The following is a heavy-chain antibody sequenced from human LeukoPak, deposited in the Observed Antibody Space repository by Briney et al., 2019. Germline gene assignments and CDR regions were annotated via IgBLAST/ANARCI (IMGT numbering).Heavy chain of an antibody. D-gene: IGHD2-15*01. Sequence: PGGSLRLSCAASGFIFSSHWMSWVRQAPGKGLEGVAGLQQDGSEKGYVDSVKGRYAISRDNAKNSLYVQMDTLRGEDTAVYYCVRNGGHFDFWGQGTLVTVSS. J-gene: IGHJ4*02. V-gene: IGHV3-7*05. CDR1: GFIFSSHW. CDR2: LQQDGSEK. CDR3: VRNGGHFDF.